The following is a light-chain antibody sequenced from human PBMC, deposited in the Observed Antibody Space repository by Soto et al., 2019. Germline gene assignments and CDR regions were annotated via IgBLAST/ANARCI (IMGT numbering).Light chain of an antibody. CDR3: QQFNSYPRT. J-gene: IGKJ2*01. Sequence: DIPLTQSPSFLSASVGDRVTITCRASQGISSYLAWYQQKPGKAPKLLIYAASTLQSGVPSRFSGSGSGTELTLTISSLQPEDFATYYCQQFNSYPRTFGQGTKLEIK. CDR2: AAS. CDR1: QGISSY. V-gene: IGKV1-9*01.